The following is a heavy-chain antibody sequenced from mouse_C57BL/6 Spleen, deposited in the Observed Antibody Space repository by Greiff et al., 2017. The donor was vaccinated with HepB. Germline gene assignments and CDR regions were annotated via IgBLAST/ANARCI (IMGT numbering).Heavy chain of an antibody. Sequence: EVKLMESGPELVKPGASVKIPCKASGYTFTDYNMDWVKQSHGKSLEWIGDINPNNGGTIYNQKFKGKATLTVDKSSSTAYMELRSLTSEDTAVYYCARRPITTVVASFDYWGQGTTLTVSS. D-gene: IGHD1-1*01. CDR2: INPNNGGT. CDR3: ARRPITTVVASFDY. CDR1: GYTFTDYN. V-gene: IGHV1-18*01. J-gene: IGHJ2*01.